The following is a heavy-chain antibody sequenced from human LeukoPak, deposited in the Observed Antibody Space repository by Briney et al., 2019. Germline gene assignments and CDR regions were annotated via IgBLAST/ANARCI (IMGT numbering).Heavy chain of an antibody. Sequence: GGSLRLSCAASGFTFSSYGMHWVRQAPGKGLEWVAVISYDGSNRYYADSVKGRFTISRDNSKNTLYLQMNSLRAEDTAVYYCAKCGDGTTVTTVLDYWRQGTLVTVSS. D-gene: IGHD4-17*01. CDR2: ISYDGSNR. J-gene: IGHJ4*02. V-gene: IGHV3-30*18. CDR1: GFTFSSYG. CDR3: AKCGDGTTVTTVLDY.